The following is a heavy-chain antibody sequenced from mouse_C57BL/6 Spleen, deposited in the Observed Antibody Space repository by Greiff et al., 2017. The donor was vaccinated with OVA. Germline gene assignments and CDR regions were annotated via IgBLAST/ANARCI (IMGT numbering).Heavy chain of an antibody. CDR1: GFTFSDYG. D-gene: IGHD1-1*01. Sequence: EVKLMESGGGLVKPGGSLKLSCAASGFTFSDYGMHWVRQAPEKGLEWVAYISSGSSTVYYADPVKGRFTISRDNAKNTLFLQMTSLRSEDTAMYYCARNYGSLPSFAYWGQGTLVTVSA. CDR2: ISSGSSTV. V-gene: IGHV5-17*01. J-gene: IGHJ3*01. CDR3: ARNYGSLPSFAY.